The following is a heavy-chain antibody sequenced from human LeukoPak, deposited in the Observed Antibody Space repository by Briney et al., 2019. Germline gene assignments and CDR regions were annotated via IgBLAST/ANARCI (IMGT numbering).Heavy chain of an antibody. CDR3: AKDRDPGIAAAGTHFDY. CDR2: ISGSGGST. V-gene: IGHV3-23*01. J-gene: IGHJ4*02. D-gene: IGHD6-13*01. CDR1: GFSFSGYG. Sequence: GGSLRLSCAASGFSFSGYGMHWVRQAPGKGLEWVSAISGSGGSTYYADSVKGRFTISRDNSKNTLYLQMNSLRAEDTAVYYCAKDRDPGIAAAGTHFDYWGQGTLVTVSS.